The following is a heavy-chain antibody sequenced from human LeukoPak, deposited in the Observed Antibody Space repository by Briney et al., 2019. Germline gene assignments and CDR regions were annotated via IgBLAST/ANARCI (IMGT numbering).Heavy chain of an antibody. V-gene: IGHV4-31*03. J-gene: IGHJ3*02. CDR2: IYYSGST. D-gene: IGHD2-2*01. CDR3: ARDRGDCSSTSCYWGAAFDI. CDR1: GGSISSGRYY. Sequence: SETLSLTCTVSGGSISSGRYYWSWIRQHPGKGLEWIGYIYYSGSTYYNPSLKSRVTISVDTSKNQFSLKLSSVTAADTAVYYCARDRGDCSSTSCYWGAAFDIWGQGTMVTVSS.